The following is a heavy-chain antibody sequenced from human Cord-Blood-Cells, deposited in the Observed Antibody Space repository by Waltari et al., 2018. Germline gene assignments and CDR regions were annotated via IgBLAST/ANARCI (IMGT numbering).Heavy chain of an antibody. CDR3: ATFAKDCSGGSCYSEAFDY. D-gene: IGHD2-15*01. CDR2: FEPKDGET. CDR1: GYTLTELS. J-gene: IGHJ4*02. Sequence: QVQLVQSGAEVKKPGASVKVSCKVSGYTLTELSMHWVRQAPGKGLEWMGGFEPKDGETIYAQKFQGRVTMTEDTSTDTAYMELSSLRSEDTAVYYCATFAKDCSGGSCYSEAFDYWGQGTLVTVSS. V-gene: IGHV1-24*01.